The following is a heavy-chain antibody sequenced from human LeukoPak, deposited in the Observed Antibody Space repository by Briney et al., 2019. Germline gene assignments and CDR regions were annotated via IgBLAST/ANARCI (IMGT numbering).Heavy chain of an antibody. J-gene: IGHJ6*02. Sequence: GGSLRLSCAASGFTFSDYYMSWIRQAPGKGLEWVSYISSSGSTIYYADSVKGRFTISRDNAKNSLYLQMNSLRAEDTAVYYCASMGITVVRGHNYYYYGMDVWGQGTTVTVSS. V-gene: IGHV3-11*01. CDR3: ASMGITVVRGHNYYYYGMDV. CDR1: GFTFSDYY. CDR2: ISSSGSTI. D-gene: IGHD3-10*01.